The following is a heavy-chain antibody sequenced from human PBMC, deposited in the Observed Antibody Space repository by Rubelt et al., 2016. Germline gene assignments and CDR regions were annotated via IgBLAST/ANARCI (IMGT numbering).Heavy chain of an antibody. J-gene: IGHJ4*02. Sequence: QVQLQESGPGLVKPSQTLSLTCTVSGGSISSGGYYWSWIRQHPGKGLEWIGYLYYSGSTYYKLSLKSRVTISVDTCKNQVSLKLSSVTAADTAVYYCARDSGSRIFDYWGQGTLVTVSS. CDR3: ARDSGSRIFDY. CDR2: LYYSGST. D-gene: IGHD2/OR15-2a*01. CDR1: GGSISSGGYY. V-gene: IGHV4-31*03.